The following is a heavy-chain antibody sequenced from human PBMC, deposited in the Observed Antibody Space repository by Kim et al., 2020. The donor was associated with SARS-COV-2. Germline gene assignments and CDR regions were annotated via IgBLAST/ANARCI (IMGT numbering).Heavy chain of an antibody. CDR3: ASSRRFGELLKAN. CDR1: GGTFSSYA. CDR2: IIPILGIA. D-gene: IGHD3-10*01. Sequence: SVKVSCKASGGTFSSYAISWVRQAPGQGLEWMGRIIPILGIANYAQKFQGRVTITADKSTSTAYMELSSLRSEDTAVYYCASSRRFGELLKANWGQGTLVTVSS. J-gene: IGHJ4*02. V-gene: IGHV1-69*04.